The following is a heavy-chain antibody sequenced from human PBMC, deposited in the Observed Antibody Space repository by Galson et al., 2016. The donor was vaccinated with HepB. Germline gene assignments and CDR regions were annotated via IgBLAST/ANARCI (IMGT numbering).Heavy chain of an antibody. CDR3: ARTRSPGLQGSQSGPKYYFDN. D-gene: IGHD2/OR15-2a*01. J-gene: IGHJ4*02. V-gene: IGHV4-34*01. CDR1: SGSFSAYY. Sequence: SETLSLTCTVYSGSFSAYYWSWIRQSPGKGLEWIGAVNHLGDTDYDPSLKSRVTISIDTSKNHFSLKLTSVTAADTAVYYCARTRSPGLQGSQSGPKYYFDNWGQGILVTVSS. CDR2: VNHLGDT.